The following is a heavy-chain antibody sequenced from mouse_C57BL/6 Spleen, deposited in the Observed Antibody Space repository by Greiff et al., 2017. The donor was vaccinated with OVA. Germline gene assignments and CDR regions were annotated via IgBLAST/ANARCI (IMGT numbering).Heavy chain of an antibody. D-gene: IGHD1-1*01. V-gene: IGHV1-26*01. CDR1: GYTFTDYY. CDR3: ARESNYYGSSPDY. CDR2: INPNNGGT. J-gene: IGHJ4*01. Sequence: EVQLQQSGPELVKPGASVKISCKASGYTFTDYYMNWVKQSHGKSLEWIGDINPNNGGTSYNQKFKGKATLTVDKSSSTAYMELRSLTSEDSAVYYCARESNYYGSSPDYWGQGTSVTVSS.